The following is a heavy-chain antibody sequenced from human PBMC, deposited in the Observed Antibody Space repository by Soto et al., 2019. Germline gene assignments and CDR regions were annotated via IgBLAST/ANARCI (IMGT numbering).Heavy chain of an antibody. D-gene: IGHD6-13*01. J-gene: IGHJ4*02. CDR1: GYTFTGYY. V-gene: IGHV1-2*02. CDR2: INPNSGGT. Sequence: VASVKVSCKASGYTFTGYYMHWVRQAPGQGLEWMGWINPNSGGTNYAQKFQGRVTMTRDTSISTAYMELSRLRSDDTAVYYCARDPYSSSWVDYWGQGTLVTVSS. CDR3: ARDPYSSSWVDY.